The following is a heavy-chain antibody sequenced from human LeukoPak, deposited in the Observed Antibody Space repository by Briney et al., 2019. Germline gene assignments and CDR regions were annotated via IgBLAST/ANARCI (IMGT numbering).Heavy chain of an antibody. J-gene: IGHJ6*02. CDR3: ARGGGLDV. V-gene: IGHV3-7*03. CDR2: INHNGNVN. CDR1: GFTVSNNY. Sequence: PGGSLRLSCAASGFTVSNNYMSWVRQAPGKGLEWVASINHNGNVNYYVGSVKGRFTISRDNAKNSLYLQMSNLRAEDTAVYFCARGGGLDVWGQGATVTVSS. D-gene: IGHD3-16*01.